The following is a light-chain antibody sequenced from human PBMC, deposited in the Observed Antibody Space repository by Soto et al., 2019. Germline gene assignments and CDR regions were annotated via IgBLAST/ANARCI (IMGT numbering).Light chain of an antibody. CDR2: DNN. Sequence: QSVLTQPPSVSAAPGQKVTISCSGSTSNIGNNYVFWYQQLPGTAPKLLIYDNNKRPSGIPDRFSGSKSGTSATLGITGLQTGDEADYYCGTWDSSLSAVVFGRGTKVTVL. V-gene: IGLV1-51*01. J-gene: IGLJ6*01. CDR1: TSNIGNNY. CDR3: GTWDSSLSAVV.